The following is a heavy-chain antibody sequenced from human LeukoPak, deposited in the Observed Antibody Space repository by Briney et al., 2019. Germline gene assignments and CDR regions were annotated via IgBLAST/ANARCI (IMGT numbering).Heavy chain of an antibody. D-gene: IGHD2-2*01. J-gene: IGHJ4*02. CDR1: GGSISSSNW. CDR2: IYHSGST. CDR3: AREDQHRLDGFDY. Sequence: PSETLSLTCAVSGGSISSSNWWSWVRQPPGKGLEWIGEIYHSGSTNYNPSLKSRVTISVDKSKNQFSLKLSSVTAADTAVYYCAREDQHRLDGFDYWGQGTLVTVSS. V-gene: IGHV4-4*02.